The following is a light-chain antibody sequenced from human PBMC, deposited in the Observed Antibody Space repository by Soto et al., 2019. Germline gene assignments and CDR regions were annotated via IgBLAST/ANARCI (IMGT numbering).Light chain of an antibody. CDR1: SSDVGAYDY. V-gene: IGLV2-14*01. CDR2: VVS. J-gene: IGLJ1*01. Sequence: QSALTQPASVSGSPGQSITISCTGTSSDVGAYDYVSWYQQHPDKAPKLIIFVVSNRPSGVSNRFSGSKSGTTASLAISGLQAEDEGDYCCSLYTSSDTPDVFGTGTKVTVL. CDR3: SLYTSSDTPDV.